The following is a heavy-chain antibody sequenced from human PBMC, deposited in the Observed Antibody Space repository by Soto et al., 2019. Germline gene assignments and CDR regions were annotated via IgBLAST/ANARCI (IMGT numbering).Heavy chain of an antibody. CDR2: IYHSGST. CDR1: GGSISSGGYS. V-gene: IGHV4-30-2*01. CDR3: ARAANWGSGMLYFDL. Sequence: QLQLQESGSGLVKPSQTLSLTCAVSGGSISSGGYSWSWIRQPPGKGLEWIGYIYHSGSTYYNPSLKSRVTISVDRSKNQFSLKLSSVTAADTAVYYCARAANWGSGMLYFDLWGRGTLVTVSS. J-gene: IGHJ2*01. D-gene: IGHD7-27*01.